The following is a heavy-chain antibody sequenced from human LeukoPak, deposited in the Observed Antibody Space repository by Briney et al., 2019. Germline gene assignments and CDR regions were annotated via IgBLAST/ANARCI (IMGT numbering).Heavy chain of an antibody. CDR3: ARENVVVPEQGYYYYYMDV. D-gene: IGHD2-2*01. J-gene: IGHJ6*03. V-gene: IGHV1-18*01. Sequence: GASVKVSCKASGYTFTSYGISWVRQAPGQGLEWMGWISAYNGNTNYAQKLQGRVTMTTDTSTSTAYMELRSLRSDDTAVYYCARENVVVPEQGYYYYYMDVWGKGTTVTVSS. CDR2: ISAYNGNT. CDR1: GYTFTSYG.